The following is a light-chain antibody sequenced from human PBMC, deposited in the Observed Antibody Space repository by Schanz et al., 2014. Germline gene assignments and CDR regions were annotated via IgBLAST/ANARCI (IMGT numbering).Light chain of an antibody. Sequence: EVVLTQSPGTLSLSPGERGTLSCRASQSVSSRFLAWYHQRPGQPPRLLIYGASSRAPGIPDRFSGSGSGTDFTLIITRLEPEDFGVYYCQHYGRSPLTFGGGTKVEIK. V-gene: IGKV3-20*01. CDR2: GAS. CDR1: QSVSSRF. CDR3: QHYGRSPLT. J-gene: IGKJ4*01.